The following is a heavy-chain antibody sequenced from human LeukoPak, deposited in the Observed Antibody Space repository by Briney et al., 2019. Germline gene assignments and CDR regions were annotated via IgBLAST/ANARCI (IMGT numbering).Heavy chain of an antibody. Sequence: SETLSLTCAVYGGSFIGYYWSWIRQPPGKGLEWIGEINHSGSTNYNPCLTSRVTISVDTSKNQFSLRLSCVTAADTAVYYCAGVGYSSSWYVYWGQETLVTVSS. CDR2: INHSGST. V-gene: IGHV4-34*01. CDR1: GGSFIGYY. J-gene: IGHJ4*02. D-gene: IGHD6-13*01. CDR3: AGVGYSSSWYVY.